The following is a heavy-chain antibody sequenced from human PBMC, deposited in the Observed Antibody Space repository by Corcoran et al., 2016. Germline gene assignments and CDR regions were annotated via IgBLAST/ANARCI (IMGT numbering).Heavy chain of an antibody. J-gene: IGHJ5*02. Sequence: EVQLVQSGAEVKKPGESLRISCKGSGYSFTSYWISWVRQMPGKGLEWMGRIDPSDSYTNYSPSFQGHVTISADKSISTAYLQWSSLKASDTAMYYCARSDVVVPAAIHNWFDPWGQGTLVTVSS. D-gene: IGHD2-2*01. CDR2: IDPSDSYT. CDR1: GYSFTSYW. V-gene: IGHV5-10-1*03. CDR3: ARSDVVVPAAIHNWFDP.